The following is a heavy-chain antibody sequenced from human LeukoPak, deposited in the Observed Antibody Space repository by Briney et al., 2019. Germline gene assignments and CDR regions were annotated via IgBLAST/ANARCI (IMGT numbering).Heavy chain of an antibody. D-gene: IGHD4-17*01. CDR1: GFTFSSYS. V-gene: IGHV3-21*01. J-gene: IGHJ6*02. Sequence: KSGGSLRLSCAASGFTFSSYSMKWVRQAPGKGLEWVSSISSSSYIYYADSVKGRFTISRDNAKNSLYLQMNSLRAEDTAVYYCARDRDYGDYGMDVWGQGTTVTVSS. CDR3: ARDRDYGDYGMDV. CDR2: ISSSSYI.